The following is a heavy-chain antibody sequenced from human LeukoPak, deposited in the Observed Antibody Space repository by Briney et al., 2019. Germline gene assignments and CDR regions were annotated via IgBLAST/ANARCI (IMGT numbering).Heavy chain of an antibody. CDR1: GFISGSYS. J-gene: IGHJ4*02. D-gene: IGHD6-19*01. CDR3: ARVEVAEDY. V-gene: IGHV3-48*02. Sequence: GGSLRLSCAASGFISGSYSMNWLRQAPGKGLEWVSYISSSSSTICYADSVKGRFTISRDNAMNSLYLQMNSLRDEDTAVYYCARVEVAEDYWGQGTLVTVSS. CDR2: ISSSSSTI.